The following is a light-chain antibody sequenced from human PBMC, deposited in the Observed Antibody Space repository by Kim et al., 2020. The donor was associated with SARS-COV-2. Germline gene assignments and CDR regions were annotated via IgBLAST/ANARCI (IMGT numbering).Light chain of an antibody. CDR1: QSISSW. CDR3: QQYNSYSSG. Sequence: DIQMTQSPSTLSASVGDRVTITCRASQSISSWLAWYQQKPGKAPKLLIYDASSLESGVPSRFSGSGSGTEFTLTISSLQPDDFATYYCQQYNSYSSGFGQGTKVDIK. CDR2: DAS. J-gene: IGKJ1*01. V-gene: IGKV1-5*01.